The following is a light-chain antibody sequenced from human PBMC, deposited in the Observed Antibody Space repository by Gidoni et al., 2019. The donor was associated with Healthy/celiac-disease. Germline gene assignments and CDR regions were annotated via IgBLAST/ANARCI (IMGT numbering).Light chain of an antibody. J-gene: IGLJ2*01. V-gene: IGLV2-14*03. Sequence: QSPLTQPASVSGSPGQPITISCTGTSSDVGSYNYVSWYQQHPGKAPKLMIYDGSNRPSGVSNRFSGSKSGNTASLTISGLQAEDEADYYCSSYTSSSTLKVFGGGTKLTVL. CDR3: SSYTSSSTLKV. CDR2: DGS. CDR1: SSDVGSYNY.